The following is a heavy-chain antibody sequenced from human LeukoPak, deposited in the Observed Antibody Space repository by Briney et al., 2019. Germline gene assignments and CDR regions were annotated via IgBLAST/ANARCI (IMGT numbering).Heavy chain of an antibody. V-gene: IGHV3-30*18. D-gene: IGHD4-17*01. CDR1: GFTFSSYG. Sequence: PGGSLRLSCAASGFTFSSYGMHWVRQAPGKGLEWVAVISYDGSNKYYADSVKGRFTISRDSSKNTLFLQMNSLRTEDTAVYYCAKNSLSSRLRYFDYWGQGTLVTVSS. J-gene: IGHJ4*02. CDR3: AKNSLSSRLRYFDY. CDR2: ISYDGSNK.